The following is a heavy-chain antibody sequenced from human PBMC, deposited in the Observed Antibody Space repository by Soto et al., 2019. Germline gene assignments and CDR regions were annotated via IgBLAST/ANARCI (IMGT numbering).Heavy chain of an antibody. CDR1: GYTFTSYG. Sequence: GASVKVSCKASGYTFTSYGISWVRQAPGQGLEWMGWISAYNGNTNYAQKLQGRVTMTTDTSTSTAYMELRSLRSDDTAVYYCARDRPPFYDIEVVPAASNWFDPWGQGTLVTVSS. J-gene: IGHJ5*02. V-gene: IGHV1-18*01. CDR2: ISAYNGNT. D-gene: IGHD2-2*01. CDR3: ARDRPPFYDIEVVPAASNWFDP.